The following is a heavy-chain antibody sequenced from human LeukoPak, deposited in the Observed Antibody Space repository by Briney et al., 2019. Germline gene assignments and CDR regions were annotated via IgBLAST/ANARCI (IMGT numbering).Heavy chain of an antibody. J-gene: IGHJ1*01. CDR2: IWYDGSNK. V-gene: IGHV3-33*01. CDR3: ARGDGYNDAEYIQH. D-gene: IGHD5-24*01. CDR1: GFTFNSYG. Sequence: PGGSLRLSCAASGFTFNSYGMHWVRQAPGKGLEGVAVIWYDGSNKYYGDSVKGPFTISRDNSKKTLYLQMNRLRVEDTAVYYCARGDGYNDAEYIQHWGKGTLVTVS.